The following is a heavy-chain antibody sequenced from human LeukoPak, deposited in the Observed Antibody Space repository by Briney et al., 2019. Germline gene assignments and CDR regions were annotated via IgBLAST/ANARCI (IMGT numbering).Heavy chain of an antibody. Sequence: PSETLSLTWTVFGXSISGYYWNWIRQPAGKGLESIGRIYTSGSTNYNPSLKGRVTMSVDTSKNHFSLKLTSVTAADTAVYYCARGGLLIHGWYLDYWGQGTLVTVSS. J-gene: IGHJ4*02. CDR1: GXSISGYY. CDR2: IYTSGST. CDR3: ARGGLLIHGWYLDY. V-gene: IGHV4-4*07. D-gene: IGHD6-19*01.